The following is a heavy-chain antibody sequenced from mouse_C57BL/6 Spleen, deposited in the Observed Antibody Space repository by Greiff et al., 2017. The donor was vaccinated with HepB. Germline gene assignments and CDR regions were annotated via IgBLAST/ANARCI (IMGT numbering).Heavy chain of an antibody. V-gene: IGHV5-4*01. Sequence: EVQLVESGGGLVKPGGSLKLSCAASGFTFSSYAMSWVRQTPEKRLEWVATISDGGSYTYYPDNVKGRFTISRDNDKNNLYRQMSHLKSEDTAMYYCARDYYGSSYPFAYWGQGTLVTVSA. CDR1: GFTFSSYA. CDR2: ISDGGSYT. CDR3: ARDYYGSSYPFAY. D-gene: IGHD1-1*01. J-gene: IGHJ3*01.